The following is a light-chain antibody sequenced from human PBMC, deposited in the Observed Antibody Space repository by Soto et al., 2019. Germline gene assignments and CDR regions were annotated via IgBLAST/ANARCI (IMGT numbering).Light chain of an antibody. J-gene: IGLJ3*02. CDR1: SSDVGGYNY. V-gene: IGLV2-14*01. Sequence: QSALTQPASVSGSPGQSITISCTGTSSDVGGYNYVSWHQQHPGRAPKLIISGVSNRPSGVSNRFSGSKSGNTASLTISGLQAEDEADYYCSSYTNLRTLLFGGGTKLTVL. CDR2: GVS. CDR3: SSYTNLRTLL.